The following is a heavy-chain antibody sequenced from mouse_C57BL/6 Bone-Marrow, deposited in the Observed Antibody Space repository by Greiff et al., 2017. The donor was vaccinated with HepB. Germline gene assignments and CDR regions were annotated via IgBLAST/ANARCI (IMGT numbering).Heavy chain of an antibody. D-gene: IGHD1-1*01. J-gene: IGHJ2*01. V-gene: IGHV14-3*01. Sequence: EVMLVESVAELVRPGASVKLSCTASGFNIKNTYMHWVKQRPEQGLEWIGRIDPANGNTKYAPKFQGKATITADTSSNTAYLQLSSLTSEDTAIYYCARGYYGSSYVYYFDYWGQGTTLTVSS. CDR2: IDPANGNT. CDR3: ARGYYGSSYVYYFDY. CDR1: GFNIKNTY.